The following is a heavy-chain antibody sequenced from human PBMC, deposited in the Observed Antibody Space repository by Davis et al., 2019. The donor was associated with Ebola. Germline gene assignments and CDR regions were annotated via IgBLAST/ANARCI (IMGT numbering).Heavy chain of an antibody. CDR2: IYYSGNT. Sequence: PLETLSLTCTVSGGSVSSSRYYWGWIRQPPGKGLEWIGSIYYSGNTYYNSSLASRATISVDTSKNQFSLKLTSVTAADTAMYYCSERGSSVWGQGALVTVSS. J-gene: IGHJ4*02. D-gene: IGHD3-10*01. V-gene: IGHV4-39*07. CDR3: SERGSSV. CDR1: GGSVSSSRYY.